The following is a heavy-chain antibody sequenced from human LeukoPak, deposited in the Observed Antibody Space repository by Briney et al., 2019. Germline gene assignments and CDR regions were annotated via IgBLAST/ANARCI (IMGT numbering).Heavy chain of an antibody. Sequence: PSETLSLTCAVYGGSFSGYYWSWIRQPPGKGLEWIGEINHSGSTNYNPSLKSRVTISVDTSKNQFSLKLSSVTAADTAVYYCARGERQYQCSGYWGQGTLVTVSS. CDR3: ARGERQYQCSGY. V-gene: IGHV4-34*01. CDR2: INHSGST. J-gene: IGHJ4*02. CDR1: GGSFSGYY. D-gene: IGHD2-2*01.